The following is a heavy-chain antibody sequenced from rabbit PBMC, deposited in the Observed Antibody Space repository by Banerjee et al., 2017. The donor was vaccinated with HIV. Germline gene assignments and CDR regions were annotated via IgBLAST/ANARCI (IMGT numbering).Heavy chain of an antibody. CDR1: GFSFSNKYV. J-gene: IGHJ4*01. D-gene: IGHD6-1*01. CDR3: AGGGNAISYFKL. CDR2: IYAGSSGST. V-gene: IGHV1S45*01. Sequence: QEQLEESGGDLVKPEGSLTLTCTASGFSFSNKYVMCWVRQAPGKGLEWIGCIYAGSSGSTYYATWAKGRFTITRSTSLNTVTLQLTSLTAADTATYFCAGGGNAISYFKLWGQGTLVTVS.